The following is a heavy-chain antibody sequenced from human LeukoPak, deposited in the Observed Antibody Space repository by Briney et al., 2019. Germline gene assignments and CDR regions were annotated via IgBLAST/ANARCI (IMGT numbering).Heavy chain of an antibody. V-gene: IGHV4-4*07. J-gene: IGHJ4*02. D-gene: IGHD2-2*01. CDR1: GGSISSYY. CDR2: IYTSGST. Sequence: SETLSLTCTVSGGSISSYYWSWIRQPAGKGLEWIGCIYTSGSTNYNPSLKSRVTMSVDTSKNQFSLKLSSVTAADTAVYYCARARDCSSTSCYFDYWGQGTLVTVSS. CDR3: ARARDCSSTSCYFDY.